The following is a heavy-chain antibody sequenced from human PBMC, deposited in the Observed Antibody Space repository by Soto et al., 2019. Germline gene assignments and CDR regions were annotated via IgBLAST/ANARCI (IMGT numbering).Heavy chain of an antibody. CDR2: IRSKAYGGTT. J-gene: IGHJ6*02. CDR1: GFTFGDYA. D-gene: IGHD1-1*01. V-gene: IGHV3-49*04. Sequence: PGGSLRLSCTASGFTFGDYAMSWVRQAPGKGLEWVGFIRSKAYGGTTEYAASVKGRFTISRDDSKSIAYLQMNSLKTEDTAVYYCTRDRTRSDYYYYYGMDVWGQGTTVTVSS. CDR3: TRDRTRSDYYYYYGMDV.